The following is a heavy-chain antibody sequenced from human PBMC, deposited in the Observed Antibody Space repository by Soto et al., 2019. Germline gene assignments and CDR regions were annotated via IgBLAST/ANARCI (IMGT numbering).Heavy chain of an antibody. Sequence: SSVNVSCKASGGTFSSYAISWVRQAPGQGLEWMGGIIPIFGTANYAQKFQGRVTITADKSTSTAYMELSSLRSEDTAVYYCARPTSDILTGYYGMDYYYYGMDVWGQGTTVTVSS. V-gene: IGHV1-69*06. D-gene: IGHD3-9*01. CDR3: ARPTSDILTGYYGMDYYYYGMDV. CDR2: IIPIFGTA. J-gene: IGHJ6*02. CDR1: GGTFSSYA.